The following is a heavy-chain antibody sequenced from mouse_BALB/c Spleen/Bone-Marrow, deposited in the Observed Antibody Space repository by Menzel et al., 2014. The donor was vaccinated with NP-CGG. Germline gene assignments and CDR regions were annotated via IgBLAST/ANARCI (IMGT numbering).Heavy chain of an antibody. D-gene: IGHD1-2*01. CDR1: GYTFTSYW. J-gene: IGHJ2*01. CDR2: INPSNGDT. V-gene: IGHV1S16*01. Sequence: QVQLQQPGAELVRPGASVKLSCKASGYTFTSYWMHWVELRPGQGFEWIGEINPSNGDTNYNEKFKRKATLTVDKSSSTVYMQLSSLTSEDSAVYYCTNYGYDWGQGTTLTVSS. CDR3: TNYGYD.